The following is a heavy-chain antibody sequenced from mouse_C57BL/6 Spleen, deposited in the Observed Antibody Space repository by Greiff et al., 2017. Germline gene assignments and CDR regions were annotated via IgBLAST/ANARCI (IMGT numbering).Heavy chain of an antibody. V-gene: IGHV1-15*01. CDR2: IDPETGGT. CDR1: GYTFTDYE. CDR3: TRRTPTTGFDY. D-gene: IGHD2-12*01. J-gene: IGHJ2*01. Sequence: VQLQQSGAELVRPGASVTLSCKASGYTFTDYEMHWVKQTPVHGLEWIGAIDPETGGTAYNQKFKGKAILTADKSSSTAYMELRSLTSEDSAVYYCTRRTPTTGFDYWGQGTTLTVSS.